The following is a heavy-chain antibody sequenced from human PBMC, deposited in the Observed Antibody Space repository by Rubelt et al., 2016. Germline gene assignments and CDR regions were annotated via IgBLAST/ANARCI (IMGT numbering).Heavy chain of an antibody. CDR1: GGSISSSSYY. CDR2: IYHSGST. J-gene: IGHJ4*02. Sequence: QLQLQESGPGLVKPSETLSLTCTVSGGSISSSSYYWGWIRQPPGKGLEWIGSIYHSGSTYYNPSLKCRVTISVDTSKNQFSLKLSSVTAADTAVYYCARRYYDILTGYYNHIDYWGQGTLVTVSS. V-gene: IGHV4-39*07. D-gene: IGHD3-9*01. CDR3: ARRYYDILTGYYNHIDY.